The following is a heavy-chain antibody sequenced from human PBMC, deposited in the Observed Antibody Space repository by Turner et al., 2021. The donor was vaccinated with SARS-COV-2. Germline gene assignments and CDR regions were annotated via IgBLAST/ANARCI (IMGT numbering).Heavy chain of an antibody. J-gene: IGHJ4*02. D-gene: IGHD5-18*01. CDR2: IQQDGSEK. V-gene: IGHV3-7*03. Sequence: EVQLVESGGGLVQPGGSLRLSCAASGFTFSSYWMTWVRQTPGKGLEWVANIQQDGSEKYYVDSVKCRFTISRDNAKNSLYLQMNSLRAEDTAVYYCARDLLGYSYGSDYWGQGTLVTVSS. CDR1: GFTFSSYW. CDR3: ARDLLGYSYGSDY.